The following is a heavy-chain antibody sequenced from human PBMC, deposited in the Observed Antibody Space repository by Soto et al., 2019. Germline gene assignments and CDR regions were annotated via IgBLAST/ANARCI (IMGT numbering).Heavy chain of an antibody. D-gene: IGHD3-10*01. Sequence: QVQVVQSGVEVRRPGSSVKVSCKASGDTFKNCVISWVRQAPGQGLEWMGGIIPLFGTTDFAHRAQGRLTITTDESTPTAYMELSRLRSEDTATYYCAAELGFGKLSVVWGQGTTVIVSS. CDR2: IIPLFGTT. CDR1: GDTFKNCV. V-gene: IGHV1-69*01. CDR3: AAELGFGKLSVV. J-gene: IGHJ6*02.